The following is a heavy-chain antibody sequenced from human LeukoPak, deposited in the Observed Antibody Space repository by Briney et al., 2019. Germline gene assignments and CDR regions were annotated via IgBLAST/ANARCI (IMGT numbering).Heavy chain of an antibody. J-gene: IGHJ4*02. CDR1: GFTFSRYA. Sequence: PGGSLRLSCAASGFTFSRYAMHWVRQAPGKGLEWVANIKEDGSEKYHVDSVKGRFTISRDSAKNSLYLQMNSLRAEDTAVYYCAREWYYHDSSGCSPFDYWGQGTQVTVSS. CDR3: AREWYYHDSSGCSPFDY. D-gene: IGHD3-22*01. V-gene: IGHV3-7*01. CDR2: IKEDGSEK.